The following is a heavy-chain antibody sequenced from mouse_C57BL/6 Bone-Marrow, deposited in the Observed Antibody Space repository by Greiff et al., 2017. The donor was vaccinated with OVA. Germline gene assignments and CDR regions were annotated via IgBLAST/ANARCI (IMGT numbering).Heavy chain of an antibody. J-gene: IGHJ4*01. V-gene: IGHV1-76*01. Sequence: QLKQSGAELVRPGASVKLSCKASGYTFTDYYINWVKQRPGQGLEWIARIYPGSGNTYYNEKFKGKATLTAEKSSSTAYMQLSSLTSEDSAVYFCARADYYGSSYDAMDYWGQGTSVTVSS. CDR3: ARADYYGSSYDAMDY. CDR1: GYTFTDYY. CDR2: IYPGSGNT. D-gene: IGHD1-1*01.